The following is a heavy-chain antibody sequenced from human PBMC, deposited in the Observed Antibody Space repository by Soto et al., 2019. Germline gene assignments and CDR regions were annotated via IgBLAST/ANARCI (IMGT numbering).Heavy chain of an antibody. CDR1: GFTFSSYA. CDR3: VQPYQVLGNFYYGMDV. J-gene: IGHJ6*02. Sequence: GGSLRLSCEASGFTFSSYAMTWVRQSPGKGLEWVSGISGGGGSAFYADSVQGRFTISRDNSRNTLYLQMNTLRAEDTAVYYCVQPYQVLGNFYYGMDVWGQGTTVTVSS. CDR2: ISGGGGSA. D-gene: IGHD2-2*01. V-gene: IGHV3-23*01.